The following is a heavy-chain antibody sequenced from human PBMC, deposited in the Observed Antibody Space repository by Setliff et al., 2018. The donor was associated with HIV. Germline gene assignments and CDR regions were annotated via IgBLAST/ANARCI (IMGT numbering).Heavy chain of an antibody. D-gene: IGHD3-10*01. CDR3: ARHAFNGGWFGQVLLPYFDN. Sequence: LSLTCTIFGDSISSSYYPWSWIRQSPGKGLHWIGTVSYDGTTYYNPTLDSRVSISVEASRIQFSLNLTSVTASDTAFYFCARHAFNGGWFGQVLLPYFDNLGRGILVTVSS. CDR1: GDSISSSYYP. CDR2: VSYDGTT. J-gene: IGHJ4*02. V-gene: IGHV4-39*01.